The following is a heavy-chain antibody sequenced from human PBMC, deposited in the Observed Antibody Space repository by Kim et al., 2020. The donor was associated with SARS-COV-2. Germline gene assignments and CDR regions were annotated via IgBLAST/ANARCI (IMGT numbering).Heavy chain of an antibody. V-gene: IGHV3-15*01. D-gene: IGHD2-2*01. CDR3: TTEWGIVVLPAAMGV. CDR2: IKSKTDGGTT. J-gene: IGHJ4*02. CDR1: GFTFSNAW. Sequence: GGSLRLSCAASGFTFSNAWMSWVRQAPGKGLEWVGRIKSKTDGGTTDYAAPVKGRFTISRDDSKHTLYLQMNSLKTEDTAVYYCTTEWGIVVLPAAMGVWGQGTLVTVSS.